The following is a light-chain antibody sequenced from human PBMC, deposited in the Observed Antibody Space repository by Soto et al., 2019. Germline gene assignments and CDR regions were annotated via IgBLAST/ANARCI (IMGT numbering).Light chain of an antibody. J-gene: IGKJ1*01. CDR3: QQYNTYYSKWT. CDR2: AAS. V-gene: IGKV1-17*01. Sequence: DIQMTQSPSSLSASVEDRVTITCRASQTIRTYLNWYQQKPGKAPKLLIYAASNLQSGVPSRFSGSGSGTEFTLTISSLQPDDFATYYCQQYNTYYSKWTFGQGTKVDIK. CDR1: QTIRTY.